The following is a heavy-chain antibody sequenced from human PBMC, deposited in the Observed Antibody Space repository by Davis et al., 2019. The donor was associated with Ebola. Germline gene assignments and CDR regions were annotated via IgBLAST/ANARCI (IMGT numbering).Heavy chain of an antibody. D-gene: IGHD2-21*02. Sequence: SETLSLTCTVSGGSISSYSWSWIRQPPGKGLEWIGEIYHSGRANYNPSLKSRVTLSVDTSMNQFSLELTSVTAADTAVYYCARGTDGMDVWGKGTTVTVSS. CDR1: GGSISSYS. CDR2: IYHSGRA. J-gene: IGHJ6*04. V-gene: IGHV4-34*01. CDR3: ARGTDGMDV.